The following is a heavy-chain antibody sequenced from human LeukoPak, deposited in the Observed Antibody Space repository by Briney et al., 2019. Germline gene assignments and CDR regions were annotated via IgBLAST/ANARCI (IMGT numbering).Heavy chain of an antibody. CDR3: AKVLNYYGSGYFDY. J-gene: IGHJ4*02. CDR1: GFTFSSYA. V-gene: IGHV3-23*01. Sequence: GGSLRLSCAASGFTFSSYAMSWVRHAPGKGLEWVSAISGSGGSTHYADSVKGRFTISRDNSKNTLYLQMNSLRAEDTAVYYCAKVLNYYGSGYFDYWGQGTLVTVSS. D-gene: IGHD3-10*01. CDR2: ISGSGGST.